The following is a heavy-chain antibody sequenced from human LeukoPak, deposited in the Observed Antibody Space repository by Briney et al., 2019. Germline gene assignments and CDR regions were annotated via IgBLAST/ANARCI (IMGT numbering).Heavy chain of an antibody. V-gene: IGHV3-11*01. CDR2: ISSSGSTI. D-gene: IGHD3-10*01. J-gene: IGHJ6*02. CDR1: GFTFSDYY. CDR3: ARDPGWFGENLYYYYYGMDV. Sequence: SGGSLRLSCAASGFTFSDYYMSWIRQAPGKGLEWVSYISSSGSTIYYADSVKGRFTISRDNAKNSLYLQMNSLRAEDTAVYYCARDPGWFGENLYYYYYGMDVWGQGTTVTVSS.